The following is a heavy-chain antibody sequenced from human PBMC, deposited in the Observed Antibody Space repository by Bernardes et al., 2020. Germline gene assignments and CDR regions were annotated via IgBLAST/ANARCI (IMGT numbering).Heavy chain of an antibody. Sequence: SETLSLTCTVSSGSISSYYWSWIRQPPGKGLEWSGYIYYSGSANYDPSLKGRVTISVDTSKNQFSLKLSPVTAADTALYYCARMGVKYSSSSFWFDPWGQGTLVTVSS. D-gene: IGHD6-13*01. CDR3: ARMGVKYSSSSFWFDP. CDR1: SGSISSYY. J-gene: IGHJ5*02. V-gene: IGHV4-59*01. CDR2: IYYSGSA.